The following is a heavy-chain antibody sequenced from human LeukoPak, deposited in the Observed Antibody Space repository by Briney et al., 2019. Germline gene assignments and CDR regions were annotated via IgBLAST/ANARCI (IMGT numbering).Heavy chain of an antibody. D-gene: IGHD4-17*01. Sequence: GGSLRLSCAASGFTVSSNYMSWVRQAQGKGLEWVSVIYSGGSTYYADSVKGRFTISRDNSKNTLYLQMNSLRAEDTAVYHCARDTVTTFRFRDYQHYGMDVWGQGTTVTVSS. CDR3: ARDTVTTFRFRDYQHYGMDV. J-gene: IGHJ6*02. V-gene: IGHV3-53*01. CDR1: GFTVSSNY. CDR2: IYSGGST.